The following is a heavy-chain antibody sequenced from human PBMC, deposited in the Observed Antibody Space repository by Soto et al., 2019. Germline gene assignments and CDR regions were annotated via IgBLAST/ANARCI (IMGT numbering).Heavy chain of an antibody. CDR3: GSDCVWFGAHPIDN. V-gene: IGHV3-30*03. CDR2: ISYDGSIE. J-gene: IGHJ4*02. Sequence: QVQLVESGGGVVQPGGSLRLSCAASGFTFSNNGMHWVRQAPGKGLDWVAVISYDGSIEYYSESVKGRFTMSRDNSENTVYLQMNSLRTEDTAVYFCGSDCVWFGAHPIDNWGQGTLVTVSS. D-gene: IGHD3-10*01. CDR1: GFTFSNNG.